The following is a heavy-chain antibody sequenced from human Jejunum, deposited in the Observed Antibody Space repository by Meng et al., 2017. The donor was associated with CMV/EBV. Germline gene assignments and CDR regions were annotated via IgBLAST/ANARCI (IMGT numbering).Heavy chain of an antibody. Sequence: CTASGFNLSDYYMTWVRQAPGKGLEWLSYISRAGNTIYYADSVKGRFTIFRDNAKNSLYLQMNSLRVEDTAVYYCARDRAGSTYYFDSWGQGTLVTVSS. CDR3: ARDRAGSTYYFDS. D-gene: IGHD2/OR15-2a*01. CDR1: GFNLSDYY. CDR2: ISRAGNTI. V-gene: IGHV3-11*01. J-gene: IGHJ4*02.